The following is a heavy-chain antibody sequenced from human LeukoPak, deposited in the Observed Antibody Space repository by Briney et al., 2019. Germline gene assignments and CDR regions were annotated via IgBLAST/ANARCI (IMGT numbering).Heavy chain of an antibody. CDR3: ATARNFRFEY. CDR1: GLTFRTTW. Sequence: GGCLRLSCATSGLTFRTTWMHWVRQAPGKGLMWVSRMNGEGTTIDYADSVKGRFTVSRDYAKNTLFLQMNNLRTEDTALYFCATARNFRFEYWGQGSLVIVSA. J-gene: IGHJ4*02. D-gene: IGHD1-7*01. CDR2: MNGEGTTI. V-gene: IGHV3-74*01.